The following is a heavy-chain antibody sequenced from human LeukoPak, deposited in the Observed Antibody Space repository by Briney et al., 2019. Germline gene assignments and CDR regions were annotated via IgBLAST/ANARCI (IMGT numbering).Heavy chain of an antibody. CDR3: ARDRASAGGFDY. CDR2: IYYSGTT. Sequence: PSETLSLTCSVSGGSISPYYWSWIRQPPGKGLEWIGYIYYSGTTNYNPSLQSRVTISVATSKNQFSLKLSSVTAADTALYYCARDRASAGGFDYWGQGNLVTVSS. D-gene: IGHD2-15*01. CDR1: GGSISPYY. V-gene: IGHV4-59*01. J-gene: IGHJ4*02.